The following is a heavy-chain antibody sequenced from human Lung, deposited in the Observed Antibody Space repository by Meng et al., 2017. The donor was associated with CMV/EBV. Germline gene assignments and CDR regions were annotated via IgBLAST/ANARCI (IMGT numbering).Heavy chain of an antibody. CDR2: IFSNDEK. CDR1: GFSLSNARIG. V-gene: IGHV2-26*01. D-gene: IGHD6-6*01. Sequence: GPXLVXPTQTLTLTCTVSGFSLSNARIGVSWIRQPPGKALEWLADIFSNDEKSYNTSLKRRLTISKDTSKSQVVLTMTAVDPVDTGTYYCARTGDKVGRPVAYWGQGSLVTVPS. CDR3: ARTGDKVGRPVAY. J-gene: IGHJ4*02.